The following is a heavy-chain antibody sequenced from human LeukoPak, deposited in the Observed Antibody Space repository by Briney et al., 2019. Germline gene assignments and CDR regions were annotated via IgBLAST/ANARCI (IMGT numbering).Heavy chain of an antibody. CDR2: IYCGGST. Sequence: PSETLSLTCTVSGGSISSYYWSWIRQPPGKGLEWIGYIYCGGSTNYNPSLRSRVSISVDAYKKQSSLKLSSVPAADAAVYYCARVVDWFDPWGQGTLVTVSS. CDR1: GGSISSYY. J-gene: IGHJ5*02. V-gene: IGHV4-59*01. CDR3: ARVVDWFDP.